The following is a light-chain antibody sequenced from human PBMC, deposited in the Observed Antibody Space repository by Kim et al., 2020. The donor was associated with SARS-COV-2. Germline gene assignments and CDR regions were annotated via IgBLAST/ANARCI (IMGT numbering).Light chain of an antibody. CDR2: KDS. Sequence: VYPGQTPRITCSGDALPEKQTYWYQQKSGQAPLLLIYKDSERPSGIPGRFSGSSSGTTVTLTISGVQAEDDADYYCQSADGSGTYVFGTGTKVTVL. CDR3: QSADGSGTYV. V-gene: IGLV3-25*03. J-gene: IGLJ1*01. CDR1: ALPEKQ.